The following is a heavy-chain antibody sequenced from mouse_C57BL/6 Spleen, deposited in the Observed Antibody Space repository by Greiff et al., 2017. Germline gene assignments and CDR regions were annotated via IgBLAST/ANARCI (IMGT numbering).Heavy chain of an antibody. CDR3: AITTVVAHWYFDV. CDR1: GYSITSGYY. Sequence: DVKLQESGPGLVKPSQSLSLSCSVTGYSITSGYYWYWIRQFPGNKLEWMGYISYDGSNNYNPSLKNRISITRDTSKNQFFLKLNSVTTEDTATYYCAITTVVAHWYFDVWGTGTTVTVSS. V-gene: IGHV3-6*01. D-gene: IGHD1-1*01. J-gene: IGHJ1*03. CDR2: ISYDGSN.